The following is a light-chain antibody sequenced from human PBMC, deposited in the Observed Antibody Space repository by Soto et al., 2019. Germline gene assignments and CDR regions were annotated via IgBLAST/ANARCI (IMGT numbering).Light chain of an antibody. CDR2: INN. Sequence: QPVLTQPPSASGTPGQRVTISCSGSSSNIGSNTVNWYQQLPGTAPKLLIYINNQRPSGVPDRFSGSKSGTSASLAISGLQSEDEDDYYCAAWDDSLNGPVFGGGTKLTVL. CDR3: AAWDDSLNGPV. V-gene: IGLV1-44*01. CDR1: SSNIGSNT. J-gene: IGLJ2*01.